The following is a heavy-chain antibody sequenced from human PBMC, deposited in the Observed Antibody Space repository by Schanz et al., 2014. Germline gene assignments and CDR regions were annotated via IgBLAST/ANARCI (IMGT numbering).Heavy chain of an antibody. V-gene: IGHV3-23*04. CDR1: GFTFNHYS. D-gene: IGHD2-15*01. J-gene: IGHJ4*02. CDR2: ISGSGGST. Sequence: EVQLVESGGGLVQPGGSLRLSCAASGFTFNHYSMNWVRQAPGKGLEWVAGISGSGGSTYYIDSVKGRFTISRDNSRNTMYLQMNGLRAEDTAIYYCAKGKDSPYYFDDWGQGTLVTVSS. CDR3: AKGKDSPYYFDD.